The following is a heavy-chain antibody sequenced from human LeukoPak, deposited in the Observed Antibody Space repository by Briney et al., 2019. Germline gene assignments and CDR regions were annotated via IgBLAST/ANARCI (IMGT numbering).Heavy chain of an antibody. V-gene: IGHV1-69*01. CDR3: ARGRGYCSGGSCYSRWFDP. CDR1: GGTFSSYA. CDR2: IIPIFGTA. J-gene: IGHJ5*02. D-gene: IGHD2-15*01. Sequence: SVKISCKASGGTFSSYAISWVRQAPGQGLEWMGGIIPIFGTANYAQKFQGRVTITADESTSTAYMELSSLRSEDTAVYYCARGRGYCSGGSCYSRWFDPWGQGTLVTVSS.